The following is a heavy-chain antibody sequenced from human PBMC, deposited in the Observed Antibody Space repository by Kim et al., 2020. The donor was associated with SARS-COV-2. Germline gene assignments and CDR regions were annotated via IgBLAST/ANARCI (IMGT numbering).Heavy chain of an antibody. CDR3: AKALEWDYSDNRGFGFDY. D-gene: IGHD4-4*01. J-gene: IGHJ4*02. CDR1: GFTFSSYA. Sequence: GGSLRLSCAASGFTFSSYAMHWVRQAPGKGLEWVAVIWYDGSNKYYADSVKGRFTISRDNSKNTLYLQMNSLRAEDTAVYYCAKALEWDYSDNRGFGFDYWGQGTLVTVSS. CDR2: IWYDGSNK. V-gene: IGHV3-33*06.